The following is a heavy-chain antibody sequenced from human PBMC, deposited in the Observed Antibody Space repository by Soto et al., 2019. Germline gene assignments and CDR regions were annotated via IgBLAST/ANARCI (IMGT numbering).Heavy chain of an antibody. Sequence: PSETLSLTCTVSGGSISSYYWSWTRQPPGKGLEWIGYIYYSGSTNYNPSLKSRVTISVDTSKNQFSLKLSSVTAADTAVYYCARQSTAARSWFDPWGQGTLVTVSS. D-gene: IGHD6-6*01. CDR3: ARQSTAARSWFDP. CDR2: IYYSGST. J-gene: IGHJ5*02. CDR1: GGSISSYY. V-gene: IGHV4-59*01.